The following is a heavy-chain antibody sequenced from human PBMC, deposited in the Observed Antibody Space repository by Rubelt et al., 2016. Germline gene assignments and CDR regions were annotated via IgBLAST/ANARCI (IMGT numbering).Heavy chain of an antibody. CDR3: AREAYYDSSGYSSYYYGMDV. V-gene: IGHV1-3*01. J-gene: IGHJ6*02. CDR2: INAGNGNT. Sequence: MHWVRQAPGQRLEWMGWINAGNGNTKYSQKLQGRVTMTTDTSTSTAYMELRSLRSDDTAVYYCAREAYYDSSGYSSYYYGMDVWGQGTTVTVSS. D-gene: IGHD3-22*01.